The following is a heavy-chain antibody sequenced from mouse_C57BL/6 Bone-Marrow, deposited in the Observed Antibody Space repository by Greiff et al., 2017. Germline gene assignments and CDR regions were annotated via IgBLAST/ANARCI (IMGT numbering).Heavy chain of an antibody. CDR2: ISSGGSYT. J-gene: IGHJ3*01. CDR3: ARRGIYYYGRGFAY. V-gene: IGHV5-6*02. CDR1: GFTFSSYG. D-gene: IGHD1-1*01. Sequence: EVKLQESGGDLVKPGGSLKLSCAASGFTFSSYGMSWVRQTPDKRLEWVATISSGGSYTYYPDSVKGRFTISRDNAKNTLYLQTSSLKSEDTAMYYCARRGIYYYGRGFAYWGQGTLVTVSA.